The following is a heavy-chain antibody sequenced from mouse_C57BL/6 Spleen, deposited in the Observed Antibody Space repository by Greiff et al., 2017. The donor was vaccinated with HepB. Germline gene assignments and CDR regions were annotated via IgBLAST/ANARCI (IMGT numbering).Heavy chain of an antibody. J-gene: IGHJ3*01. V-gene: IGHV5-9*01. CDR1: GFTFSSYT. Sequence: DVMLVESGGGLVKPGGSLKLSCAASGFTFSSYTMSWVRQTPEKRLEWVATISGGGGNTYYPDSVKGRFTISRDNAKNTLYLQMSSLRSEDTALYYCARHGSSLTPFAYWGQGTLVTVSA. CDR3: ARHGSSLTPFAY. CDR2: ISGGGGNT. D-gene: IGHD1-1*01.